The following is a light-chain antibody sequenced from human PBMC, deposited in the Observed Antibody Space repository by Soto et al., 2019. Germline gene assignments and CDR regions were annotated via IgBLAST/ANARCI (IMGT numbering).Light chain of an antibody. J-gene: IGKJ4*01. CDR2: AAS. V-gene: IGKV1-9*01. Sequence: DIQLTQSPSFLSASVGDRVTITCRDSQGISSYLAWYQQKPGKAPKLLIYAASTLQSGVPSRFRGSGSGTEFTLTISSLHPEDFATYYCQQLNSYPLLTFGGGTKVEIK. CDR1: QGISSY. CDR3: QQLNSYPLLT.